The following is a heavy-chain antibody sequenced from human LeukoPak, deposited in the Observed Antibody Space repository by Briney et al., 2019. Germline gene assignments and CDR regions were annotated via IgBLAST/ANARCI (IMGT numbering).Heavy chain of an antibody. CDR3: ATLAVAGGQYYFDY. CDR2: VDPEDGET. D-gene: IGHD6-19*01. CDR1: GYTFTDYY. Sequence: ASVKVSCKVSGYTFTDYYMHWVQQAPGKGLEWMGLVDPEDGETIYAEKFQGRVTITADTSTDTAYMELSSLRSEDTAVYYCATLAVAGGQYYFDYWGQGTLVTVSP. J-gene: IGHJ4*02. V-gene: IGHV1-69-2*01.